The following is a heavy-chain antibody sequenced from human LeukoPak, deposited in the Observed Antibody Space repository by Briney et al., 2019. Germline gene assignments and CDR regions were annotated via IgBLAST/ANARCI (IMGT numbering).Heavy chain of an antibody. Sequence: PSETLSLTCTVSGGSISSYYWSWIRQPPGKGLEWIGYIHYRGSSNYNPSLKSRVTISVDTSQNQFSLKLSSATAADTAVYYCASLSGTRTFDYWGQGTLVSVSS. V-gene: IGHV4-59*08. CDR1: GGSISSYY. D-gene: IGHD7-27*01. J-gene: IGHJ4*02. CDR3: ASLSGTRTFDY. CDR2: IHYRGSS.